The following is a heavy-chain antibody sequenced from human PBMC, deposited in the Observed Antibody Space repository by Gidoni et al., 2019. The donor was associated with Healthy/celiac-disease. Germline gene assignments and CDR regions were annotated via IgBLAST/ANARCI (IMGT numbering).Heavy chain of an antibody. CDR3: ARVPRATLYYYYGMDV. V-gene: IGHV1-69*06. J-gene: IGHJ6*02. CDR1: GTFSSYA. CDR2: RIPIFGTA. D-gene: IGHD1-26*01. Sequence: GTFSSYAISWVRQAPGQGLEWMGGRIPIFGTANYAQKFQGRVTITADKSTSTAYMELSSLRSEDTALYYCARVPRATLYYYYGMDVWGQGTTVTVSS.